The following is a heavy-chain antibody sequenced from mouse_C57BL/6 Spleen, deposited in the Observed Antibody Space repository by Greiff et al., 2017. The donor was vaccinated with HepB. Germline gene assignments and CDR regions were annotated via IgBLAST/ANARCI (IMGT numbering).Heavy chain of an antibody. D-gene: IGHD3-3*01. V-gene: IGHV1-50*01. CDR3: ARGGWRIDY. Sequence: VQLQQPGAELVKPGASVKLSCKASGYTFTSYWMQWVKQRPGQGLEWIGEIDTSDSYTNYNQKFKGKATLTVDTSSSTAYMQLSSLTSEDSAVYYCARGGWRIDYWGQGTTLTVSS. CDR1: GYTFTSYW. J-gene: IGHJ2*01. CDR2: IDTSDSYT.